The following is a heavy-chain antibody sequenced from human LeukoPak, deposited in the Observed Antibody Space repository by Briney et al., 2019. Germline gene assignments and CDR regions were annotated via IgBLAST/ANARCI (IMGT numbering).Heavy chain of an antibody. Sequence: GGSLRLSCAASGFTFRSAWMHWVRQAPGKGLEWVSGISWNSGSIGYADAVKGRFTISRDNAKNSLYLQMNSLRDEDTALSDCVKGSGSYWSDAFDIWGQGTMVTVSS. J-gene: IGHJ3*02. D-gene: IGHD1-26*01. CDR3: VKGSGSYWSDAFDI. CDR1: GFTFRSAW. CDR2: ISWNSGSI. V-gene: IGHV3-9*01.